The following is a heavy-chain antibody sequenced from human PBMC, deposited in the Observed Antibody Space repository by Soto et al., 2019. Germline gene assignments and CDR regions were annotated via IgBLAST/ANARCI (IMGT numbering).Heavy chain of an antibody. CDR3: AADPLYDSSGYDYGLYAFDI. CDR2: IVVGSGNT. D-gene: IGHD3-22*01. CDR1: GYTFTSSA. Sequence: SVKVSCKASGYTFTSSAVQWVRQARGQRLEWIGWIVVGSGNTNYAQKFQERVTITRDMSTSTAYMELSSLRSEDTAVYYCAADPLYDSSGYDYGLYAFDIWGQGTMVTVSS. V-gene: IGHV1-58*01. J-gene: IGHJ3*02.